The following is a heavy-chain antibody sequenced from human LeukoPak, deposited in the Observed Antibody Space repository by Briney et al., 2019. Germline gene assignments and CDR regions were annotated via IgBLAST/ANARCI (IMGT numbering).Heavy chain of an antibody. J-gene: IGHJ4*02. Sequence: GGSLRLSCAASGFSFSNNYMHWVRRAPGKGLVWVSRIDRDGSNTFYADSVKGRFTISRDNAKNTLYLQMNSLTAEDTAVYYCARKHRGEGPTADSWGQGTLVTVSS. CDR2: IDRDGSNT. CDR3: ARKHRGEGPTADS. D-gene: IGHD2-21*01. V-gene: IGHV3-74*01. CDR1: GFSFSNNY.